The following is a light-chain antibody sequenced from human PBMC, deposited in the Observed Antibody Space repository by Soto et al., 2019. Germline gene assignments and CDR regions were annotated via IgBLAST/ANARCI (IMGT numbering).Light chain of an antibody. CDR2: GAS. CDR3: QNYGSSPRFT. CDR1: GYVRTTS. J-gene: IGKJ3*01. V-gene: IGKV3-20*01. Sequence: EIVLTQSPGTLSLSPGERATLSCRANGYVRTTSLAWYQQKPGQAPRVLIYGASKRATGIPDRFSGSGSGTDFTLTISRLEPEDFAIYYCQNYGSSPRFTFGPGTKVEIK.